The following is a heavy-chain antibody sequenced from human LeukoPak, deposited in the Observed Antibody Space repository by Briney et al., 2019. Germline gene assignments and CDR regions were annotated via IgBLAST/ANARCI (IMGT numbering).Heavy chain of an antibody. V-gene: IGHV4-4*07. D-gene: IGHD2-2*01. Sequence: PSETLSLTCTVPGDSIRNNDWSWIRQPAGKGLEWIGRIYGSGSTNYNPSLKGRVTRSVDTSQSQFSLRVSSATAADTAVYYCARGGISTSLDYWGQGTLVTVAS. J-gene: IGHJ4*02. CDR2: IYGSGST. CDR1: GDSIRNND. CDR3: ARGGISTSLDY.